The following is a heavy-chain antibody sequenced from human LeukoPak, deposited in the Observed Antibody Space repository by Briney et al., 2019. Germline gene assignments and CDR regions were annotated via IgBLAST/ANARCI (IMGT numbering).Heavy chain of an antibody. CDR2: ISGSGGST. CDR3: AKANPARYCSGGSCYPGNYFDY. V-gene: IGHV3-23*01. Sequence: GGSLRLSCAASGFTFSSYAMSWVRQAPGKGLEWVSAISGSGGSTYYADSVKGRFTISRDNSKNTLYLQMNSLRAEDTAVYYCAKANPARYCSGGSCYPGNYFDYWGQGTLVTVSS. CDR1: GFTFSSYA. D-gene: IGHD2-15*01. J-gene: IGHJ4*02.